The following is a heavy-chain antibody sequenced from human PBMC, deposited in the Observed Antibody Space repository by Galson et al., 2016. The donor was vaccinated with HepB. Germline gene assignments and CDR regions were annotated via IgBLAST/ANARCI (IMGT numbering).Heavy chain of an antibody. J-gene: IGHJ6*02. CDR3: SSFPDYYYGMDV. V-gene: IGHV6-1*01. Sequence: CAIFGDSVSGNSVAWNWIRQSPSRGLEWLGRIFYMSKWYNEYAVSVKIRITITPDTSKNQISLQLNSVTPEDTAVYYCSSFPDYYYGMDVWGQGTTVSVSS. CDR1: GDSVSGNSVA. CDR2: IFYMSKWYN.